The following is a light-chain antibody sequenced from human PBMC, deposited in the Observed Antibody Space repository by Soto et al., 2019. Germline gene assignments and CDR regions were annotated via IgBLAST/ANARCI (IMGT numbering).Light chain of an antibody. CDR2: AAS. CDR3: QQSTSIPRT. Sequence: DIQMAQSPSSLSASVGDRVTITCRASQNINNYLNWYQQKPGEAPKVLIYAASSWQSGVPSRFSGSGSGTDFTPTISSLQPEEVATYYCQQSTSIPRTFGQGTKLEIK. J-gene: IGKJ2*01. V-gene: IGKV1-39*01. CDR1: QNINNY.